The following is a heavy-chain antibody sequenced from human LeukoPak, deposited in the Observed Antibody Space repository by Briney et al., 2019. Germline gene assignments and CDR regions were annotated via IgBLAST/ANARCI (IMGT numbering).Heavy chain of an antibody. J-gene: IGHJ3*02. CDR3: ASASSGWGGALDI. CDR2: IYPGDSET. Sequence: GESLKISCKGSGYSFSTYWVGWVRQLPGTGLEWMGIIYPGDSETRYSPSFQGQVTISADKSIRTAFLQWGSLKASDTAMYYCASASSGWGGALDIWGQGTMVTVSS. V-gene: IGHV5-51*01. CDR1: GYSFSTYW. D-gene: IGHD6-19*01.